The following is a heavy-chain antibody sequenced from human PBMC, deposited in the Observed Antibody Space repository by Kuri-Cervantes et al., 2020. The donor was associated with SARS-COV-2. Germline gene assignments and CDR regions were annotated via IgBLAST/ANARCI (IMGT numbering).Heavy chain of an antibody. CDR2: FDPEDGET. D-gene: IGHD5-12*01. CDR1: GYTLTELS. V-gene: IGHV1-24*01. CDR3: ARGGGHSGYGNYYMDV. Sequence: ASVKVSCKVSGYTLTELSMHWVRQAPGKGLEWMGGFDPEDGETIYAQKFQGRVTITADKSTSTAYMELSSLRSEDTAVYYCARGGGHSGYGNYYMDVWGKGTTVTVPS. J-gene: IGHJ6*03.